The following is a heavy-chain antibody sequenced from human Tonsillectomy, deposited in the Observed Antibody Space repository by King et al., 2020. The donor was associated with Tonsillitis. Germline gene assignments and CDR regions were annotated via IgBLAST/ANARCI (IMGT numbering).Heavy chain of an antibody. D-gene: IGHD5-18*01. CDR3: AHSPSLRRYRFGPRYWFDP. V-gene: IGHV2-5*01. Sequence: TLKESGPTLVKPTQILTLTCTFSGFSLSTRGVGVAWIRQPPGKALEWLAIIYWNDDKRYSPSLKSRLTIAKDTSKNQVFLTMTNMDPVDTATYYCAHSPSLRRYRFGPRYWFDPWGQGTLVTVSS. CDR1: GFSLSTRGVG. J-gene: IGHJ5*02. CDR2: IYWNDDK.